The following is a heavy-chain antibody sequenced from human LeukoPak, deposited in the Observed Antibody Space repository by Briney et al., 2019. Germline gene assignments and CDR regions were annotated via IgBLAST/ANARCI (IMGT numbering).Heavy chain of an antibody. CDR3: AKSRFPYGMDV. CDR2: ISSSSSTI. J-gene: IGHJ6*02. Sequence: GGSLRLSCAASGFAFSSYSMNWVRQVPGKGLEWVSYISSSSSTIYYADSVKGRFTISRDNAKNSLYLQMNSLRAEDTALYYCAKSRFPYGMDVWGQGTTVTVFS. D-gene: IGHD4-17*01. V-gene: IGHV3-48*04. CDR1: GFAFSSYS.